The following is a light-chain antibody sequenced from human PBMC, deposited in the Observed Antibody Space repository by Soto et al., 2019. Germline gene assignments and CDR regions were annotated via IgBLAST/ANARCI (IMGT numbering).Light chain of an antibody. Sequence: DIVMTQAPDSLAVSLGERATLDCKSSQTVLNSSNNKTYLAWYRQRPGQPPTLLINWASTRQSGVPARFRGSGSGTEFTLTISSLHSDDFATYYCQQYDYSRTFGQGTKVDIK. CDR2: WAS. V-gene: IGKV4-1*01. J-gene: IGKJ1*01. CDR1: QTVLNSSNNKTY. CDR3: QQYDYSRT.